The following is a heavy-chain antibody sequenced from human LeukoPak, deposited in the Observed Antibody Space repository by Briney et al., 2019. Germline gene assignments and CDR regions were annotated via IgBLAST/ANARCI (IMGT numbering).Heavy chain of an antibody. CDR1: GFTFDDYA. Sequence: GGSLRLSCAASGFTFDDYAMHWVRQAPGKGLEWVSLISWDGGSTYYADSVKGRFTISRDNSKNTLYLQMGSLRAEDMAVYYCARRGTSYGFSFDYWGQGTLVTVSS. D-gene: IGHD5-18*01. J-gene: IGHJ4*02. V-gene: IGHV3-43D*03. CDR2: ISWDGGST. CDR3: ARRGTSYGFSFDY.